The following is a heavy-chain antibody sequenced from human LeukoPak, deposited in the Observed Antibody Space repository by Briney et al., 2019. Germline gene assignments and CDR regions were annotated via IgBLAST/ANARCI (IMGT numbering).Heavy chain of an antibody. Sequence: PGGSLRLSCAASGFTFSSYAMSWVRQAPGKGLEWVSAISGSGGSTYYADSVKGRFTTSRDNSKNTLYLQMNSLRAEDTAVYYCAKGPGSPLEYYFDYWGQGTLVTVSS. J-gene: IGHJ4*02. CDR1: GFTFSSYA. CDR3: AKGPGSPLEYYFDY. CDR2: ISGSGGST. V-gene: IGHV3-23*01. D-gene: IGHD1-14*01.